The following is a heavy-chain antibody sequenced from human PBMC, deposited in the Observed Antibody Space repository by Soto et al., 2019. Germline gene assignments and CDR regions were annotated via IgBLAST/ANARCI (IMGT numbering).Heavy chain of an antibody. D-gene: IGHD2-15*01. V-gene: IGHV4-4*02. CDR1: SGSISSSNW. Sequence: QVQLQESGPGLVKPSGTLSLTCTISSGSISSSNWCSWVRPPPGRGLEWIGEIYHSGTTYYNPSLKSRVTMSVDKSKNQFSLKLTSVTAAATAVYYCARDPLVYCSSTTCQGLDYWGRGTLVTVSS. CDR3: ARDPLVYCSSTTCQGLDY. J-gene: IGHJ4*02. CDR2: IYHSGTT.